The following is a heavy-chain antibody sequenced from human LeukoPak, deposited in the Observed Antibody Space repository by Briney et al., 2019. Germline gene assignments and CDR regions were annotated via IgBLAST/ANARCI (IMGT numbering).Heavy chain of an antibody. D-gene: IGHD6-19*01. CDR2: TNPNSGVT. J-gene: IGHJ4*02. CDR1: GYTFTGYY. Sequence: VALVKVSCKASGYTFTGYYMHWVRQATGQGLEWMGWTNPNSGVTNYAQKFQGRVTMTRDTSISTAYMELSRLTSDDTAFYYCARGRTSGFTSDYWGQGTLVTVSS. CDR3: ARGRTSGFTSDY. V-gene: IGHV1-2*02.